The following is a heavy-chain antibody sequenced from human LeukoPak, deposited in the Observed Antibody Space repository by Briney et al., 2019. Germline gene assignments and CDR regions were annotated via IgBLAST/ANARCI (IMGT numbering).Heavy chain of an antibody. D-gene: IGHD3-10*01. CDR1: GFTVSSNY. V-gene: IGHV3-53*01. CDR2: IYSGGST. J-gene: IGHJ6*02. Sequence: GGSLRLSCAASGFTVSSNYMSWVRQAPGKGLEWVSVIYSGGSTYYAGSVKGRFTISRDNSKNTLYLQMNSLRAEDTAVYYCAKSLVTMVRGVIITDYYGMDVWGQGTTVTVSS. CDR3: AKSLVTMVRGVIITDYYGMDV.